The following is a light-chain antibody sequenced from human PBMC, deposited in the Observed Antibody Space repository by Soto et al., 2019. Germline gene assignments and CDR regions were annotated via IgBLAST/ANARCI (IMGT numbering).Light chain of an antibody. J-gene: IGLJ1*01. CDR1: SSEVGGYNY. CDR3: TSYTSSSTLDV. CDR2: EVS. Sequence: QSALTQPASVSGSPRQSITISCTGTSSEVGGYNYVSWYQQHPDKDPKLKIYEVSNRPSGVSNRFSGSKSGHTASLTISGLQSEDEPDYFCTSYTSSSTLDVFGPGTKLTVL. V-gene: IGLV2-14*01.